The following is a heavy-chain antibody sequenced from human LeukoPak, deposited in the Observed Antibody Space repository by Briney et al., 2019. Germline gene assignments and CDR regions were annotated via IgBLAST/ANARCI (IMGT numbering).Heavy chain of an antibody. D-gene: IGHD3-22*01. CDR2: IHYSGSS. Sequence: PSETLSLTCTVSGGSISSSGYYWGWIRQPPGKGLEWIGTIHYSGSSYYNPSLKSRVTISVDASKNQFSLKLSSVTAADTAVYYCARRVYYDSSGYEYYFDYWGQGTLVTVSS. CDR3: ARRVYYDSSGYEYYFDY. V-gene: IGHV4-39*01. CDR1: GGSISSSGYY. J-gene: IGHJ4*02.